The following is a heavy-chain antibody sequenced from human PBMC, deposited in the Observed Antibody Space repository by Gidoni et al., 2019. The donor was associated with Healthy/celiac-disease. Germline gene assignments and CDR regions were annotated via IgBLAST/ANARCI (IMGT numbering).Heavy chain of an antibody. D-gene: IGHD4-17*01. CDR1: GFTFSNYA. CDR2: ISYDGSNK. V-gene: IGHV3-30-3*01. Sequence: QVQLVESGGGVVQPGRSLRLSCAASGFTFSNYAMHWVRQAPGKGLGWVAVISYDGSNKYYADSVKGRFTISRDNSKNTLYLQMNSLRAEDTAVYYCARQSTVTNAFDIWGQGTMVTVSS. J-gene: IGHJ3*02. CDR3: ARQSTVTNAFDI.